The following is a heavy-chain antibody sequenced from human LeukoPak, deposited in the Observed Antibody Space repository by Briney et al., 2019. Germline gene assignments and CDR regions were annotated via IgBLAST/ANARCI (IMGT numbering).Heavy chain of an antibody. CDR3: ASPSSGGLRLGELSH. Sequence: PSETLSLTCTVSGGSISSSSYYWGWIRQPPGKGLEWIGSIYYSGSTYYNPSLKSRVTISVDTSKNQFSLKLSSVTAADTAVYYCASPSSGGLRLGELSHWGQGTLVTVSS. CDR1: GGSISSSSYY. J-gene: IGHJ4*02. CDR2: IYYSGST. D-gene: IGHD3-16*02. V-gene: IGHV4-39*01.